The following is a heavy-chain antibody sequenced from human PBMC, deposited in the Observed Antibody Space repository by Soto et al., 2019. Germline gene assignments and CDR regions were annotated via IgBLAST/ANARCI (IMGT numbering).Heavy chain of an antibody. V-gene: IGHV4-30-4*01. D-gene: IGHD6-6*01. CDR1: GGSISSGDYY. CDR3: ARERPDGARLDP. CDR2: IYHSGST. J-gene: IGHJ5*02. Sequence: QVQLQESGPGLVKPSQTRSLTCTVSGGSISSGDYYWSWIRQPPGKGLEWIGYIYHSGSTYYNPSLKRRVTISVNTSKNQFSLKLSSVTAADTAVYYCARERPDGARLDPWGQGTLVTVSS.